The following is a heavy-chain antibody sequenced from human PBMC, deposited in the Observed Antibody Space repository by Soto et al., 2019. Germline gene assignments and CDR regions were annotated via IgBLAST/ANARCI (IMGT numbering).Heavy chain of an antibody. Sequence: EVQLVESGGGLVQPGRSLRLSCAASGFTFDDYAMHWVRQAPGKGLEWVSGISWNSGSIGYADSVKGRFTISRDNAKNSLYLQMNILRAEDTALYYCAKDSSSWYDYFDYWGQGTLVTGSS. CDR1: GFTFDDYA. D-gene: IGHD6-13*01. J-gene: IGHJ4*02. CDR2: ISWNSGSI. CDR3: AKDSSSWYDYFDY. V-gene: IGHV3-9*01.